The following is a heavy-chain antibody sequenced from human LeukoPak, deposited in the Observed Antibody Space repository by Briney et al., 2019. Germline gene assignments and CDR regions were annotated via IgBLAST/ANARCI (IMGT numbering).Heavy chain of an antibody. Sequence: SETLSLTCAVYGGSFSGNYWSWIRQSPGRGLEWIGEIHPSGSLHYNPSLESRISISPDTSKNQFSLRLSSVTIADSAIYYCARGNWNYEAYYYYGMDVWGQGTTVTVSS. CDR2: IHPSGSL. D-gene: IGHD1-7*01. V-gene: IGHV4-34*01. J-gene: IGHJ6*02. CDR3: ARGNWNYEAYYYYGMDV. CDR1: GGSFSGNY.